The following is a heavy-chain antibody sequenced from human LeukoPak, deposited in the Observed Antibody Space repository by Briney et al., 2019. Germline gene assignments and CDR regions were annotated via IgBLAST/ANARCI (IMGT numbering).Heavy chain of an antibody. V-gene: IGHV3-23*01. J-gene: IGHJ4*02. CDR2: ISGSGGST. CDR1: GSTFSSYA. CDR3: AKVNTALRFLEWLTGY. D-gene: IGHD3-3*01. Sequence: GGSLRLSCAASGSTFSSYAMSWVRQAPGKGLEWVSAISGSGGSTYYADSVKGRFTISRDNSKNTLYLQMNSLRAEDTAVYYCAKVNTALRFLEWLTGYWGQGTLVTVSS.